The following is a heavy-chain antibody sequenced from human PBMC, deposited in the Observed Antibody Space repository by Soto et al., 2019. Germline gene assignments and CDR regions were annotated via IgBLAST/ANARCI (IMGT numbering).Heavy chain of an antibody. CDR3: ARDEDSGSYLTY. CDR2: ISSSSSYI. Sequence: GGSLRLSCAASGFTFSSYSMNWVRQAPGKGLEWVSSISSSSSYIYYADSVKGRFTISRDNAKNSLYLQMNSLRAEDTAVYYCARDEDSGSYLTYWGQGTLVTVSS. CDR1: GFTFSSYS. D-gene: IGHD1-26*01. J-gene: IGHJ4*02. V-gene: IGHV3-21*01.